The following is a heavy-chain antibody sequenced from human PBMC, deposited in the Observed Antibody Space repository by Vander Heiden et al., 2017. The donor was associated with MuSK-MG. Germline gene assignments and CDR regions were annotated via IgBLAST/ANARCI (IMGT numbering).Heavy chain of an antibody. D-gene: IGHD1-1*01. Sequence: EVQLVESGGGLVQPGGSLRLSCAASGFRFSDYRMDWVRQVQGKGLEWIARMRNKANSDTTEYAASVRGRFTISRDDSHNLLYLELTNLKAEDTAVYFCSRDRGTWSFDNWGQGALVTVSP. CDR2: MRNKANSDTT. J-gene: IGHJ4*02. CDR3: SRDRGTWSFDN. V-gene: IGHV3-72*01. CDR1: GFRFSDYR.